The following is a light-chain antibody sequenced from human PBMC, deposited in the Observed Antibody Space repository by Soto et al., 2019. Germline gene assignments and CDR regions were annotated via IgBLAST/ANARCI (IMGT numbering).Light chain of an antibody. CDR1: QSVSSN. J-gene: IGKJ1*01. V-gene: IGKV3-15*01. CDR2: GAS. Sequence: ENVMTQSPATLSVSPGERATLSCRASQSVSSNLAWYQQKPGQAPRLLIYGASTRATGVPVRFRGSGSGTEFTLTISSLQSEDFGVYYCQQNKDWPGTFGQGTKVDIK. CDR3: QQNKDWPGT.